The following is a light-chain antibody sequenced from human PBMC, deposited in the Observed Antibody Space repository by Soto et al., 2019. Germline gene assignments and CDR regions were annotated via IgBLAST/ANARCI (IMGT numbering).Light chain of an antibody. J-gene: IGLJ1*01. Sequence: QSVLTQPPSVSGAPGQRVTISGTGSSSNIGAGYDVHWYQQLPGTDPKLLIYGNSNRPSGVPDRFSGSKSGTSASLAITGLQAEDEADYYCQSYDSSLSGYVFGTGTKVTVL. CDR1: SSNIGAGYD. V-gene: IGLV1-40*01. CDR3: QSYDSSLSGYV. CDR2: GNS.